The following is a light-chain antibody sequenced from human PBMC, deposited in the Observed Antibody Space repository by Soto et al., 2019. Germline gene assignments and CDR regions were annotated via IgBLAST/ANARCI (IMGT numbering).Light chain of an antibody. CDR3: QQYNTWLWT. CDR2: WAS. V-gene: IGKV4-1*01. CDR1: QSVLYSSNNKNY. Sequence: IVMTQSPDSLAVSLGERATINCKSSQSVLYSSNNKNYIAWYQQKTGQPPKLLIYWASTRASGVPDRFSGSGSGTDFTLTISSLQAEDVAVYHCQQYNTWLWTFGQGTKVEIQ. J-gene: IGKJ1*01.